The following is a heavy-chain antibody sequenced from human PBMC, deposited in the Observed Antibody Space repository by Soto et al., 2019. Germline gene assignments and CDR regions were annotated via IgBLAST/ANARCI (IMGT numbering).Heavy chain of an antibody. Sequence: PGGSLRLSCAASGFTLSSYAMHWVRQAPGKGLEWVALISYDGSDKDYADSVKGRFTISRDNSRNTLFLQMNSLRAEDTAVYYSARDYYKYYDSSGYYRSPAYWGQGTLVTVSS. D-gene: IGHD3-22*01. V-gene: IGHV3-30-3*01. CDR1: GFTLSSYA. CDR3: ARDYYKYYDSSGYYRSPAY. CDR2: ISYDGSDK. J-gene: IGHJ4*02.